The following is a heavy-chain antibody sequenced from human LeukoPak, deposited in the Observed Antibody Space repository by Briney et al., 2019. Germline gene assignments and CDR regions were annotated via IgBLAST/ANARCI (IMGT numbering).Heavy chain of an antibody. J-gene: IGHJ4*02. Sequence: ASVKVSCKASGYTFTGYYMHWVRQAPGQGLEWMGWINPNSGGTNYAQKFQGRVTMTRDTSISTAYMELSRLRSDDTAVYCCARAVTRQQLVGYWGQGTLVTVSS. CDR3: ARAVTRQQLVGY. CDR1: GYTFTGYY. D-gene: IGHD6-13*01. CDR2: INPNSGGT. V-gene: IGHV1-2*02.